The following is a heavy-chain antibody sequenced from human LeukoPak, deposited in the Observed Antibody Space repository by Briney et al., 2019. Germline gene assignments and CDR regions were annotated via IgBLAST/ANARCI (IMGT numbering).Heavy chain of an antibody. J-gene: IGHJ5*02. D-gene: IGHD3-10*01. Sequence: PSETLSLTCAVYGGSFSGYYWSWIRQPPGKGLEWIGEINHRGSTNYNPSLKSRVTISVDTSKNQFSLKLSSVTAADTAVYYCARVGPFYGSGRGPNWFDPWGQGTLVTVSS. CDR2: INHRGST. CDR3: ARVGPFYGSGRGPNWFDP. V-gene: IGHV4-34*01. CDR1: GGSFSGYY.